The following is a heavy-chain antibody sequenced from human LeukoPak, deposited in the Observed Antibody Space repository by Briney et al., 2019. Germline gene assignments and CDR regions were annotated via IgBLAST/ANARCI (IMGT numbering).Heavy chain of an antibody. CDR3: ARATSSRGSSSFPFDY. D-gene: IGHD6-6*01. J-gene: IGHJ4*02. CDR1: GVSISSYY. Sequence: TSETLSLTCTVSGVSISSYYWSWIRQPPGKGLEWIGYIYYSGSTNYNPSLKSRVTISVDTSKNQFSLKLSSVTAADTAVYYCARATSSRGSSSFPFDYWGQGTLVTVSS. CDR2: IYYSGST. V-gene: IGHV4-59*01.